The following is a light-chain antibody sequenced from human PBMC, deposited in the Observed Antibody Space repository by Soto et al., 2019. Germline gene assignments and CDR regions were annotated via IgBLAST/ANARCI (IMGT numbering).Light chain of an antibody. V-gene: IGKV3-11*01. CDR3: QQRSNWHPFT. CDR1: QSVSTY. J-gene: IGKJ2*01. CDR2: DAS. Sequence: EIVLTQSPAALSLSPGDRATLSCRASQSVSTYLAWYQQKPGQAPRLLIYDASNRATGIPARFSGSGSGTDFTLTISSLEPEDFALYNCQQRSNWHPFTFGQGNKLEIK.